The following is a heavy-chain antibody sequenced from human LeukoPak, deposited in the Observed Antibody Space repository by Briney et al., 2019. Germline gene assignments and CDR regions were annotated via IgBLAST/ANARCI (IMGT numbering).Heavy chain of an antibody. CDR1: GGSISSYY. CDR3: ARDWVLYDFWSGSSGDHFDY. Sequence: PSETLSLTCTVSGGSISSYYWSWIRQPAGKGLEWIGRIYTSGSTNYNPSLKSRVTMSVDTSKNQFSLKLSSVTAADTAVYYCARDWVLYDFWSGSSGDHFDYWGQGTLVTVSS. J-gene: IGHJ4*02. V-gene: IGHV4-4*07. D-gene: IGHD3-3*01. CDR2: IYTSGST.